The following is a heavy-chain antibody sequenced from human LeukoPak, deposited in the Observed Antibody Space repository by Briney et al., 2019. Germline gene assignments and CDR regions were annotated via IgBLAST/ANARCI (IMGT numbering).Heavy chain of an antibody. CDR3: ARDRDTGGYFRETPHWYSDL. D-gene: IGHD3-22*01. Sequence: PSQTLSLTCAISGDGVSTNTAAWSWIRQSPSRGLEWLGRTYFRFKWYSDYAVSVKSRITINSDTSKNQFSLQLNSVAPEDTAVYFCARDRDTGGYFRETPHWYSDLRGRGTLVTVSS. CDR2: TYFRFKWYS. V-gene: IGHV6-1*01. J-gene: IGHJ2*01. CDR1: GDGVSTNTAA.